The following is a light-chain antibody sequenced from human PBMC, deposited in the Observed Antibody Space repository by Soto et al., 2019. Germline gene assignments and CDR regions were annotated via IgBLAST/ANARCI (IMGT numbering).Light chain of an antibody. CDR2: DAS. Sequence: DIVLTQSPVTLSLSPGDRATLSCRASETVSSYLLWYQQKPGQDPRLLIYDASERATGIPARFSGSGSETDFTLTISSLETEDFGVYYCLHRMNWPLTFGQGTRLEIK. CDR1: ETVSSY. J-gene: IGKJ5*01. CDR3: LHRMNWPLT. V-gene: IGKV3-11*01.